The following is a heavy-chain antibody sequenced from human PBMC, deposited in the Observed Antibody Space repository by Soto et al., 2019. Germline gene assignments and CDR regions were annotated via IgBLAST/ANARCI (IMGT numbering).Heavy chain of an antibody. CDR3: ARRGPGTYFDY. V-gene: IGHV3-23*01. CDR1: GFTFSSYA. CDR2: ISGSGDST. D-gene: IGHD6-13*01. Sequence: PGGSLRLSCAASGFTFSSYAMSWVRPAPGKGLEWVSAISGSGDSTYYADSVKGRFTISRDNSKNTLYLQMNSLRTEDTAVYYCARRGPGTYFDYWGQGTLVTVSS. J-gene: IGHJ4*02.